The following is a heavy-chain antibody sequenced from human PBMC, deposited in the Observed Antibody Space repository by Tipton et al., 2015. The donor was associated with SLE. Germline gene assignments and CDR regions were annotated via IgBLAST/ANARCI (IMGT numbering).Heavy chain of an antibody. CDR3: ARENSCSAGRCYSETWIDP. Sequence: SLRLSCEASGFTFSSYWMHWVRQVPGKGLEWVSRVDNDGRSTSYADSVKGRFTISRHNSKNTLYLQMNSLTPEDTAVYYCARENSCSAGRCYSETWIDPWGQGTLVIVSS. D-gene: IGHD2-15*01. J-gene: IGHJ5*02. V-gene: IGHV3-74*01. CDR2: VDNDGRST. CDR1: GFTFSSYW.